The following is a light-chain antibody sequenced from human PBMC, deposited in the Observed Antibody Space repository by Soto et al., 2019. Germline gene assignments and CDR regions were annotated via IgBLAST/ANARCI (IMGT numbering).Light chain of an antibody. Sequence: DIQMTQSPSTLSASVGDRVTITCRASQSISSWLAWYQQKPGKAPKVLIYDASSLESGVQSRCRGSEYGTDFTITVGSLQPDEFATHGCQQNNSHSRSSGQGTKV. J-gene: IGKJ1*01. CDR3: QQNNSHSRS. CDR2: DAS. CDR1: QSISSW. V-gene: IGKV1-5*01.